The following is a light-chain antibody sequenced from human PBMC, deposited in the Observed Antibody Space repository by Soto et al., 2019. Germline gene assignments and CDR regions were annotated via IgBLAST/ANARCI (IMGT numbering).Light chain of an antibody. V-gene: IGLV1-44*01. CDR2: NDN. Sequence: QSVLTQPPSASGTPGQGVAISCSGSSSNMGSNTVNWYQHLPGPAPKLLIYNDNQRPSGVPDRFFGSKSGTSASLAITGLQSEDEADYYCAAWDGSLNHILFGGGTKLTVL. CDR1: SSNMGSNT. J-gene: IGLJ2*01. CDR3: AAWDGSLNHIL.